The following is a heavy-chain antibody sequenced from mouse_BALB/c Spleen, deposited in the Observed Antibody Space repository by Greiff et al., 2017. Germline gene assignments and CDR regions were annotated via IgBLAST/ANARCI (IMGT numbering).Heavy chain of an antibody. CDR3: TRKRRYDDAMDD. CDR1: GYTFTSYW. J-gene: IGHJ4*01. V-gene: IGHV1S22*01. Sequence: LQQPGSELVRPGASVKLSCKASGYTFTSYWMHWVKQRPGQGLEWIGNIYPGSGSTNYDEKFKSKATLTVDTSSSTAYMQLSSLTSEDSAVYYCTRKRRYDDAMDDWGQGTSVTVSS. CDR2: IYPGSGST. D-gene: IGHD2-14*01.